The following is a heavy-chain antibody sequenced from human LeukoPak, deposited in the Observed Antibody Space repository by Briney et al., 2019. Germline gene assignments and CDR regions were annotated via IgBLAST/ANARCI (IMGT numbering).Heavy chain of an antibody. Sequence: SETLSLTCTVSGGSITSSKYYWGWIRQPPGKGLEWIGNIYYGGSTYYNPSLKSRVTMSIDTSKNQFSLKLSSVTAADTAVYYCVETKQVVHSDYFDYWGQGTLVTVSS. V-gene: IGHV4-39*07. D-gene: IGHD6-6*01. CDR2: IYYGGST. CDR1: GGSITSSKYY. CDR3: VETKQVVHSDYFDY. J-gene: IGHJ4*02.